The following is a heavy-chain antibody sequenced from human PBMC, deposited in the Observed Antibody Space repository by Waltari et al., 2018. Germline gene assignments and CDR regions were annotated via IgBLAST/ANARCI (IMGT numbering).Heavy chain of an antibody. J-gene: IGHJ6*04. Sequence: EVQLVESGGGLAQPGGSLRLACAASGLTFRSYSMNWVRQAPGKGLEWLSYISGSSFTIYYADSVKGRFTISRDNAENSVYLQMNSLRAEDTAVYYCARDVGYCSGGSCPAMDVWGKGTTVTISS. CDR3: ARDVGYCSGGSCPAMDV. CDR2: ISGSSFTI. CDR1: GLTFRSYS. V-gene: IGHV3-48*04. D-gene: IGHD2-15*01.